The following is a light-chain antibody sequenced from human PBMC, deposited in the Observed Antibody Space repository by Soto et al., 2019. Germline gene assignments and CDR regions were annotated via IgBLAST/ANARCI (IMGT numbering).Light chain of an antibody. Sequence: EIVMTQSPATLSVSPGERATLSCRASQSVSSNLAWFQQKPGQTPRLLIYGASTRATGIPARFSGSGSGTEFTLTVSSLQSEGFAVYYCQHYNNWPALYTFGQGTKLEIK. CDR2: GAS. V-gene: IGKV3-15*01. J-gene: IGKJ2*01. CDR1: QSVSSN. CDR3: QHYNNWPALYT.